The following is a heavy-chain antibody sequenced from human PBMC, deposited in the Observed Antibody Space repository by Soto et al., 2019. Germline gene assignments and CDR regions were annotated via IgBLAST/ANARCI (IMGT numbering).Heavy chain of an antibody. CDR1: GGTFSSYA. CDR3: AREGLGGFLEWSPAYYYYGMDV. Sequence: QVQLVQSGAEVKKPGSSVKVSCKASGGTFSSYAISWVRQAPGQGLEWMGGIIPIFGTANYAQKFQGRVTITADKSTSTASLELSSLRSEDTAVYYCAREGLGGFLEWSPAYYYYGMDVWGQGTTVTVSS. D-gene: IGHD3-3*01. CDR2: IIPIFGTA. V-gene: IGHV1-69*06. J-gene: IGHJ6*02.